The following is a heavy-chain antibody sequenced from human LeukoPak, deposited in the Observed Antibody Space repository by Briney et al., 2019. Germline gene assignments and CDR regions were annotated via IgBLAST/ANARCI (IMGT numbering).Heavy chain of an antibody. D-gene: IGHD4-11*01. CDR2: INPSGGST. CDR1: GYTFTSYY. CDR3: ARYSNYVNYFDY. J-gene: IGHJ4*02. Sequence: ASVKVSCKASGYTFTSYYMRWVRQAPRQGLEWMGIINPSGGSTSYAQKFQGRVTMTRDTSTSTVYMELSSLRSEDTAVYYCARYSNYVNYFDYWGQGTLVTVSS. V-gene: IGHV1-46*03.